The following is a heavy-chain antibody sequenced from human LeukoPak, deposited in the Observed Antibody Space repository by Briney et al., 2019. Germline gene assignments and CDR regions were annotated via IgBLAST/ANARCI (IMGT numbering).Heavy chain of an antibody. CDR3: VSTERCSTTCPLDY. D-gene: IGHD2-2*01. CDR2: INHSGRT. V-gene: IGHV4-34*01. Sequence: PAETLSLTCAVYAGSFRGYYWSWIRQPPGKGLEWFGEINHSGRTNYHTPLKSRATISQKTSMTKFILKLNSENAADTAVYYCVSTERCSTTCPLDYRGQGTQVT. J-gene: IGHJ4*02. CDR1: AGSFRGYY.